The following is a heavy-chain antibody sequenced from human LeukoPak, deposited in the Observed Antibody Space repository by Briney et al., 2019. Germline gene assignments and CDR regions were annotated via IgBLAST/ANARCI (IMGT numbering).Heavy chain of an antibody. Sequence: SETLSLTCTVSGGSISSYYWSWIRQPPGKGLEWIGYIYYRGSTNYNPSLKSRVTISVDTSKNQFSLKLSSVTAADTAVYYCARELGGSYSSFDYWGQGTLVTVSS. CDR3: ARELGGSYSSFDY. J-gene: IGHJ4*02. CDR1: GGSISSYY. CDR2: IYYRGST. D-gene: IGHD1-26*01. V-gene: IGHV4-59*01.